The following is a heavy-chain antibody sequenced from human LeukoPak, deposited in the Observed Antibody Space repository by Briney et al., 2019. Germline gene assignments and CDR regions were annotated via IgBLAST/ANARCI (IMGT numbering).Heavy chain of an antibody. D-gene: IGHD1-26*01. CDR2: MNPNSGNR. V-gene: IGHV1-8*01. CDR1: GYTFTSYG. Sequence: ASVKVSCKASGYTFTSYGINWVRPATGQGLERMGWMNPNSGNRGYAQKFQGRVTMTRNTSISTAYMELSSLRSEDTAVYYCAREGSGSYYYYYYGMDVWGQGTTVTVSS. CDR3: AREGSGSYYYYYYGMDV. J-gene: IGHJ6*02.